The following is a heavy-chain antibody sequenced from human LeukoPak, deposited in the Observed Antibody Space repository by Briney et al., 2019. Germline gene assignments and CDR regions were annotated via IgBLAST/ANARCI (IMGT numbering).Heavy chain of an antibody. J-gene: IGHJ4*02. CDR3: ATHVEMTTAYLGY. Sequence: PSETLSLTCTVSGGSINSGAYFWSWIRQHPGKGLEWIGYIYYSGSTYYNPSLKSRVTISVDTSKNQFSLKLSSVTAADTAVYYCATHVEMTTAYLGYWGQGTLVTVSS. V-gene: IGHV4-31*03. CDR1: GGSINSGAYF. D-gene: IGHD5-24*01. CDR2: IYYSGST.